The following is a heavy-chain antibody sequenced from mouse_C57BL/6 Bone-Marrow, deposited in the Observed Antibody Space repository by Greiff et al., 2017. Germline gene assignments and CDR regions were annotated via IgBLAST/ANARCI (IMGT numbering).Heavy chain of an antibody. CDR1: GFTFSSYA. J-gene: IGHJ2*01. CDR3: ARDRGYYYGSSYDY. Sequence: EVQLVESGGGLVKPGGSLKLSCAASGFTFSSYAMSWVRQTPEQRLEWVATISAGGSYTSYPDNVKGRFTISRDNAKNNLYLQMSHLESEDTAMYYGARDRGYYYGSSYDYWGQGTTLTVSS. D-gene: IGHD1-1*01. V-gene: IGHV5-4*01. CDR2: ISAGGSYT.